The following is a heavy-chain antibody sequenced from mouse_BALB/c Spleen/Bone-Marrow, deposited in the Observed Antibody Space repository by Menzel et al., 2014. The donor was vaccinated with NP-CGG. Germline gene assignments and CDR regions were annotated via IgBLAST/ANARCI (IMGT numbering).Heavy chain of an antibody. CDR1: GFSLXNYG. J-gene: IGHJ3*01. CDR3: RGGPWFAY. D-gene: IGHD3-3*01. V-gene: IGHV2-3*01. CDR2: IWGDGST. Sequence: VQLQQSGPGLVAPSQSLSITCTVSGFSLXNYGISWVRQPPGKGLEWLGVIWGDGSTNYHSALISRLSISKDNSKGQVLLKLNSLQTDDTATYYCRGGPWFAYWGQGTLVTVSA.